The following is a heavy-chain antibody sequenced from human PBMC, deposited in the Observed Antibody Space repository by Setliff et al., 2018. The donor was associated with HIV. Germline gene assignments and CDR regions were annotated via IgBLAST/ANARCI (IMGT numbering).Heavy chain of an antibody. Sequence: SETLSLTCTVSGGSIISGGYYWNWIRQRPGRGLEWIGYIHYSGSTYYSPSLKSRLTISVDTSKKHFSLRLNSVTAADTAVYYCNAGYSDMLTAYNSFDYWGQGTLVTVSS. CDR2: IHYSGST. CDR3: NAGYSDMLTAYNSFDY. D-gene: IGHD3-9*01. V-gene: IGHV4-31*03. CDR1: GGSIISGGYY. J-gene: IGHJ4*02.